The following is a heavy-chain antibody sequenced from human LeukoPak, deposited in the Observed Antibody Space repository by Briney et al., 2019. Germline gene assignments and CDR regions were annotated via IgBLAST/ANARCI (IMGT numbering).Heavy chain of an antibody. V-gene: IGHV4-4*07. CDR1: GGSISGYY. CDR3: TRAGYGDYGAVDS. CDR2: IYTTGST. D-gene: IGHD4-17*01. Sequence: SETLPLTCTVSGGSISGYYWSWIQQPAGKGLECIGRIYTTGSTNYNPSLKGRVTMSVDTSKNQFSLRLTSLTAADTAVYYCTRAGYGDYGAVDSWGQGTLVTVSS. J-gene: IGHJ4*02.